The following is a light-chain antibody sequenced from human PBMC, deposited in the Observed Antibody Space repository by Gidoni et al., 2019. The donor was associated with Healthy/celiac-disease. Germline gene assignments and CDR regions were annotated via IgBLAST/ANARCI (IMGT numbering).Light chain of an antibody. Sequence: DLQMTQSPSSLSASVGDRVTIPCQASQSISSYLNWYQQKPGKAPKLLIYAASSLQSGVPSRFSGSGSGTDFTLTISSLQPEDFATYYCQQSYSTPWTFGQGTKVEIK. CDR3: QQSYSTPWT. V-gene: IGKV1-39*01. CDR2: AAS. CDR1: QSISSY. J-gene: IGKJ1*01.